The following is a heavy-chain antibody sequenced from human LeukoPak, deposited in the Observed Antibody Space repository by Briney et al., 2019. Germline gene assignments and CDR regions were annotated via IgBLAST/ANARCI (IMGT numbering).Heavy chain of an antibody. V-gene: IGHV4-59*01. Sequence: SETLSLTCTVSGASISSNYWTWIRQPPGKGLEWIGYIYYSGSTKYSPSLKSRVTMSVDTSKNQLSLKLTSVTAADTAVYYCARDLGSTYGWFDFWGQGTLVTVSS. J-gene: IGHJ5*01. CDR1: GASISSNY. D-gene: IGHD4-11*01. CDR3: ARDLGSTYGWFDF. CDR2: IYYSGST.